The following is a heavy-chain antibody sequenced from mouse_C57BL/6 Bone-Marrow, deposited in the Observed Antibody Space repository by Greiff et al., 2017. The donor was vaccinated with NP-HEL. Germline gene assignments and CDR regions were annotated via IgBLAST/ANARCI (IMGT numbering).Heavy chain of an antibody. CDR1: GFTFSDYY. CDR2: ISNGGGST. CDR3: ARLPLYAMDY. J-gene: IGHJ4*01. V-gene: IGHV5-12*01. Sequence: VQLVESGGGLVQPGGSLKLSCAASGFTFSDYYMYWVRQTPEKRLEWVAYISNGGGSTYYPDTVKGRFTISRDNAKNTLYLQMSRLKSEDTAMYYCARLPLYAMDYWGQGTSVTVSS.